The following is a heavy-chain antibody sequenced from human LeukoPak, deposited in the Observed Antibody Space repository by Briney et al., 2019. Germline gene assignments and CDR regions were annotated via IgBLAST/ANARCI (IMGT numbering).Heavy chain of an antibody. Sequence: HAGGSLRLSCAASGFTFSSSAMSWVRQAPGKGREWVSAIRGSTDSTYYADSVKGRFTISRDNAKNSLYLQMNSLRAEDTAVYSCVRQIVGATRRAGAPDYWGQGTLVTVSS. CDR2: IRGSTDST. CDR1: GFTFSSSA. D-gene: IGHD1-26*01. CDR3: VRQIVGATRRAGAPDY. J-gene: IGHJ4*02. V-gene: IGHV3-23*01.